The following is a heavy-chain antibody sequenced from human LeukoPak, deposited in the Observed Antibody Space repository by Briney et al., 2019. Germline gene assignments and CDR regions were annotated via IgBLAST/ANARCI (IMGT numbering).Heavy chain of an antibody. D-gene: IGHD4-11*01. Sequence: GGSLRLSCAASGFTFSSYSMNWVRQAPGKGLEWVSSISSSSSYIYYADSVKGRFTISRDNAKNSLYLQMNSLRAEDTAVYYCARDLGAVATYNWFDPWGQGTLVTVSS. CDR3: ARDLGAVATYNWFDP. CDR1: GFTFSSYS. CDR2: ISSSSSYI. V-gene: IGHV3-21*01. J-gene: IGHJ5*02.